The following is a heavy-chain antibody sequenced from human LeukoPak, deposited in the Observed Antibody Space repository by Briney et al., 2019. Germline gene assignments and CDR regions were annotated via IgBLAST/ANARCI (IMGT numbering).Heavy chain of an antibody. D-gene: IGHD5-18*01. V-gene: IGHV4-61*02. CDR2: IYTSGST. J-gene: IGHJ4*02. Sequence: SQTLSLTCTVSGGSISSGSYYWSWIRQPAGKGLEWIGRIYTSGSTTYNSSLKSRVTISVDTSKNQFSLKLSSVTAADTAVYYCARVQGEVDTAMVFWGQGTLVTVSS. CDR3: ARVQGEVDTAMVF. CDR1: GGSISSGSYY.